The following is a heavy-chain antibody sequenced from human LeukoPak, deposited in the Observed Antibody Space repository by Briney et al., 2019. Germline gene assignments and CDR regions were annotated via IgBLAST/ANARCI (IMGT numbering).Heavy chain of an antibody. Sequence: GGSLRLSCAASGFTFSTYTMNWVRQAPGKGLEWVSSISSSSYIYNADSVKGRFTISRDNAKNSLYLQMYSLSVEDTAVYYCARDRYGDYAIDYWGQGTLVIVSS. CDR1: GFTFSTYT. CDR3: ARDRYGDYAIDY. D-gene: IGHD4-17*01. J-gene: IGHJ4*02. CDR2: ISSSSYI. V-gene: IGHV3-21*01.